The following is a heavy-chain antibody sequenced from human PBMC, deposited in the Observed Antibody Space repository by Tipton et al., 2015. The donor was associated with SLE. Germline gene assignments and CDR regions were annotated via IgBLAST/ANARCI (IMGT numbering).Heavy chain of an antibody. D-gene: IGHD4-11*01. Sequence: SLRLSCTASGISFSNYYMTWVRQAPGKGLEWVSVIYTGGSTYYADSVKGRFTISRDNAKNSLYLQTNSLRIEDTALYHCAKDAGLDYTNSYFDGWGQGTLVTVSS. CDR1: GISFSNYY. CDR2: IYTGGST. CDR3: AKDAGLDYTNSYFDG. J-gene: IGHJ4*02. V-gene: IGHV3-53*05.